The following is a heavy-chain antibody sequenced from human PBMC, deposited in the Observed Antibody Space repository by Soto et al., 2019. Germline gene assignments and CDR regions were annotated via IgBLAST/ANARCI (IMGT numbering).Heavy chain of an antibody. J-gene: IGHJ3*02. Sequence: PGGSLRLSCAASGFTFSSYGMHWVRQAPGKGLEWVAVISYDGSNKYYADTVKGRFTISRDNSKNTLYLQMNSLRAEDTAVYYCATYSSSWPTNDAFDIWGQGTMVTVSS. CDR1: GFTFSSYG. V-gene: IGHV3-30*03. D-gene: IGHD6-13*01. CDR3: ATYSSSWPTNDAFDI. CDR2: ISYDGSNK.